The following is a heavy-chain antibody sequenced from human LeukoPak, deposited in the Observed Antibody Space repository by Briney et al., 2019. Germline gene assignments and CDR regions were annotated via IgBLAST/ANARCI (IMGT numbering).Heavy chain of an antibody. V-gene: IGHV4-61*02. Sequence: PSETLSLTCTVSGGSISSGSYYWSWIRQPAGKGLEWIGRIYTSGSTNYNPPLKSRVTISVDTSKNQFSLKLSSVTAADTAVYYCARSWRGSYSFDYWGQGTLVTVSS. CDR3: ARSWRGSYSFDY. CDR2: IYTSGST. J-gene: IGHJ4*02. D-gene: IGHD1-26*01. CDR1: GGSISSGSYY.